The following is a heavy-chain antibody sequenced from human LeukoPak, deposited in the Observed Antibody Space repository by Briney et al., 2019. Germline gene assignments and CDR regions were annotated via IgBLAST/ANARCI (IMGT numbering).Heavy chain of an antibody. CDR1: GFAFNRHA. Sequence: GGSLRLSCAASGFAFNRHAMHWVRQAPGKGLEWVAAVTFDGSNKYYVDSVKGRRFTISKDNSKNMLYLQMNSLRLEDTAVYYCARDRLYDYYMDVWGKGTTVTV. CDR3: ARDRLYDYYMDV. V-gene: IGHV3-30*04. CDR2: VTFDGSNK. J-gene: IGHJ6*03.